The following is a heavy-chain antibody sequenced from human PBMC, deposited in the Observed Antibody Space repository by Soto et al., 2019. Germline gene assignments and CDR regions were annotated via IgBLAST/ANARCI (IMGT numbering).Heavy chain of an antibody. Sequence: KLQGRVTMTTDTSTSTAYMELRSLRSDDTAVYYCARGLAAPGPFDCWVQGTLVTVSS. CDR3: ARGLAAPGPFDC. V-gene: IGHV1-18*01. D-gene: IGHD6-13*01. J-gene: IGHJ4*02.